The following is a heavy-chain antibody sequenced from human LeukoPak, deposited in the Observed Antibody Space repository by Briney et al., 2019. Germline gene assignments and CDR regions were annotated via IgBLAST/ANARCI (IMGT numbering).Heavy chain of an antibody. CDR3: AREGSLSSIGAIGH. J-gene: IGHJ4*02. CDR2: INPGGLNS. CDR1: GYTFSSYY. D-gene: IGHD3-10*01. Sequence: GASVTVSCKASGYTFSSYYILWVRQAPGQGLECMGRINPGGLNSNYAQKFQGRITMTRDTSTSTVFMELSRLRSDDTAIYYCAREGSLSSIGAIGHWGQGTLVTVSS. V-gene: IGHV1-46*01.